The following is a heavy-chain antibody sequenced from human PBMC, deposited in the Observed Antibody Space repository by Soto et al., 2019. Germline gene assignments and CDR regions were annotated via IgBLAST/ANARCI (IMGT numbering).Heavy chain of an antibody. Sequence: SVKVSCKASGGTFSSYAISWVRQAPGQGLEWMGGIIPIFGTANYAQKFQGRVTITADESTSTAYMELSSLRSEDTAVYYCERRLLEMATITYFDYWGQGTLVTVSS. CDR2: IIPIFGTA. V-gene: IGHV1-69*13. CDR3: ERRLLEMATITYFDY. CDR1: GGTFSSYA. J-gene: IGHJ4*02. D-gene: IGHD5-12*01.